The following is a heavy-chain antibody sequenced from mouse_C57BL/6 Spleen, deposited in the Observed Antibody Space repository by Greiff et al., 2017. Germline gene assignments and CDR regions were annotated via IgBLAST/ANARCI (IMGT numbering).Heavy chain of an antibody. Sequence: EVQLKESGGGLVKPGGSLKLSCAASGFTFSDYGMHWVRQAPEKGLEWVAYISSGSSTIYYADTVKGRFTISRDNAKNTLFLQMTSLRSEDTAMYYCARDDGYYVEYFDVWGTGTTVTVSS. CDR2: ISSGSSTI. J-gene: IGHJ1*03. CDR1: GFTFSDYG. CDR3: ARDDGYYVEYFDV. D-gene: IGHD2-3*01. V-gene: IGHV5-17*01.